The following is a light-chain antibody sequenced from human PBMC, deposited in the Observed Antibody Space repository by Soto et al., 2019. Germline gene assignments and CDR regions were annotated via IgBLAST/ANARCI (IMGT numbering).Light chain of an antibody. J-gene: IGKJ2*03. Sequence: AIRSTQSPSSFSASTGDRVTITCRASQDISSYLAWYQQKPGKAPKLLIYVASTLQSGVQSRFSGSGSGTEFTLTISSLQPDDFATYYCQQYNSYYSFGQGTKVDIK. CDR2: VAS. CDR1: QDISSY. V-gene: IGKV1-8*01. CDR3: QQYNSYYS.